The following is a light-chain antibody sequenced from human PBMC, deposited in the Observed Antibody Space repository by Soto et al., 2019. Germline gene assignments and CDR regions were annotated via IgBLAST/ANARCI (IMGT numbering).Light chain of an antibody. Sequence: QSVLTQPPSVSAAPGQNVTISCSGKSSNIGNNFVSWYQHLPGTAPKLLIYDNDKRPSVIPDRFSGFKSGTSATLGITGLQTGDDADYYCATWDSSIRAGVFGGGTKVTVL. J-gene: IGLJ3*02. CDR1: SSNIGNNF. CDR3: ATWDSSIRAGV. CDR2: DND. V-gene: IGLV1-51*01.